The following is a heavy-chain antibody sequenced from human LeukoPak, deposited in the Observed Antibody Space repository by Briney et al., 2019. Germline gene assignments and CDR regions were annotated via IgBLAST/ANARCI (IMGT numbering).Heavy chain of an antibody. D-gene: IGHD3-3*01. Sequence: PGGPLRLSCAASGFTLSSFWMGWVPQAPGKGLEWVASIQQDGSERFYVDSVKGRFTISRDNAKNSLYLQMLSLRAVDTAVYYCARDAGIFGILTGYIFDYWGQGTLVTVSS. CDR3: ARDAGIFGILTGYIFDY. J-gene: IGHJ4*02. V-gene: IGHV3-7*01. CDR1: GFTLSSFW. CDR2: IQQDGSER.